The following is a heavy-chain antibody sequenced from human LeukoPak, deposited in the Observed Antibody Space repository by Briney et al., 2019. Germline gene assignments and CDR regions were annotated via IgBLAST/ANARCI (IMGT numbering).Heavy chain of an antibody. Sequence: ASVKVSCKVSGYTLTELSMHWVRQAPGKGLEWMGGFDPEDGETIYAQKFQGRVTMTEDTSTDTAYMELSSLRSEDTAVYYCARSRGYSYGLLYYYYYGMDVWGQGTTVTVSS. J-gene: IGHJ6*02. V-gene: IGHV1-24*01. CDR1: GYTLTELS. D-gene: IGHD5-18*01. CDR2: FDPEDGET. CDR3: ARSRGYSYGLLYYYYYGMDV.